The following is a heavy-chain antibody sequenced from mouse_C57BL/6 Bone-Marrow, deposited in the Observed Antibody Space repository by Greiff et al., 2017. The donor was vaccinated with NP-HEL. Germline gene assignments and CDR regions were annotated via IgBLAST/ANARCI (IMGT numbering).Heavy chain of an antibody. D-gene: IGHD1-1*01. V-gene: IGHV1-58*01. CDR2: IYIGSGYT. J-gene: IGHJ2*01. CDR1: GYTFTSYG. Sequence: EVQLQQPGAELVRPGSSVKMSCKTSGYTFTSYGINWVKQRPGQGLEWIGYIYIGSGYTEYNEKFKGKATLTSDTSSSTAYMQLSSLTSEDSAIDCCASSRVYYYGSSLYCWGQCTTLTVSS. CDR3: ASSRVYYYGSSLYC.